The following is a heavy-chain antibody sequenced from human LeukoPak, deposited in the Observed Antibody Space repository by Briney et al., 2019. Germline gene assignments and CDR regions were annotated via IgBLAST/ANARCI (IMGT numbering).Heavy chain of an antibody. J-gene: IGHJ4*02. CDR1: GGSISSYY. D-gene: IGHD5-12*01. Sequence: SETLSLTCTVSGGSISSYYWSWIRQPPGKGLEWIGYIYYSGSTNYNPSLKSRVTISVDTSKNQFSLKLSSVTAADTAVYYCARGVGKGGYGPPAFDYWGQGTLVTVSS. CDR3: ARGVGKGGYGPPAFDY. CDR2: IYYSGST. V-gene: IGHV4-59*12.